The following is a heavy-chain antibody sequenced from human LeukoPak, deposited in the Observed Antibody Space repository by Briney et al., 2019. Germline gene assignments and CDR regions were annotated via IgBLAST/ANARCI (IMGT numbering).Heavy chain of an antibody. CDR3: ARDTTLVTLYYFDS. CDR2: SWYDGSTK. J-gene: IGHJ4*02. Sequence: GALRLSCAASGFNLRTYGMRWVRQAPGKGLEWVALSWYDGSTKYYADSVKGRFSISGDNSKNTVYLQMDGLRAEDTAVYYCARDTTLVTLYYFDSWGQGTLVTVSS. CDR1: GFNLRTYG. D-gene: IGHD2-21*02. V-gene: IGHV3-33*01.